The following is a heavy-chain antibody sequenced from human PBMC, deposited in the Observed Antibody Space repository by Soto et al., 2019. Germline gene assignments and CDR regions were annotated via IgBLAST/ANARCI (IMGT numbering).Heavy chain of an antibody. CDR1: GYSFSNYW. D-gene: IGHD2-15*01. Sequence: EVQLVQSGAEVEKPGESLKISCKGSGYSFSNYWIAWVRQMPGKGLEWMGIIFPADSDTKYSPSFQGQVTISADKSISTAYLQWSSLKASDTAMYYCASSVVVPSTMNYFDYWGQGSRVTVSS. V-gene: IGHV5-51*01. CDR3: ASSVVVPSTMNYFDY. CDR2: IFPADSDT. J-gene: IGHJ4*02.